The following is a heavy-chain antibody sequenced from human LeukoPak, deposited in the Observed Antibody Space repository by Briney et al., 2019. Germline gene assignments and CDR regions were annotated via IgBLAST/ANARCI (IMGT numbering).Heavy chain of an antibody. J-gene: IGHJ4*02. CDR1: GFTFSSYG. V-gene: IGHV3-30*18. D-gene: IGHD3-22*01. CDR3: AKDRALYDSSGYATYYFDY. Sequence: PGGSLRLSCAASGFTFSSYGMHWVRQAPGKGLEWVAVISYDGSNKYYADSVKGRFTISRDNSKNTLYLQMNSLRAEDTAVYYCAKDRALYDSSGYATYYFDYWGQGTLVTVS. CDR2: ISYDGSNK.